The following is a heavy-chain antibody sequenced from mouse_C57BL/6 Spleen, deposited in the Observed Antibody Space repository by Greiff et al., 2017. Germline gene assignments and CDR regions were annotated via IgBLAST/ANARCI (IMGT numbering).Heavy chain of an antibody. Sequence: VQLHQPGAELVRPGASVTLSCKASGYTFTGYEMHWVKQTPVHGLEWIGAIDPETGGTAYNQKFKGKAILTADKSSSTAYMELRSLTSEDSAVYYCTSPRTTVVARFDYWGQGTTLTVSA. CDR2: IDPETGGT. D-gene: IGHD1-1*01. CDR1: GYTFTGYE. J-gene: IGHJ2*01. CDR3: TSPRTTVVARFDY. V-gene: IGHV1-15*01.